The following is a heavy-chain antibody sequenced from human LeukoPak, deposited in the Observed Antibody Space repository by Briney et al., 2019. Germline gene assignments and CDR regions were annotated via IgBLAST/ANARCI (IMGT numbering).Heavy chain of an antibody. D-gene: IGHD3-22*01. CDR2: IWYDGSNK. CDR3: ARDKPYYYDSSALRAFDI. CDR1: GFTFSSYG. Sequence: GGSLRLSCAASGFTFSSYGMHWVRQAPGKGLEWVAVIWYDGSNKYYADSVKGRFTISRDNSKNTLYLQMNSLRAEDTAVYYCARDKPYYYDSSALRAFDIWGQGTMVTVSS. V-gene: IGHV3-33*01. J-gene: IGHJ3*02.